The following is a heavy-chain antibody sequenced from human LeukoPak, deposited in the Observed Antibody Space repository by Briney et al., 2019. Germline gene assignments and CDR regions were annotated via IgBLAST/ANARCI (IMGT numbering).Heavy chain of an antibody. Sequence: SQTLSLTCTVSGGSISSGSYYWSWIRQPAGKGLEWIGRIYTSGSTNYNPSLKSRVTISVDTSKNQFSLKLSSVTAADTAVYYCASYRYCSSTSCYAGGFDPWGQGTLVTVSS. CDR3: ASYRYCSSTSCYAGGFDP. J-gene: IGHJ5*02. V-gene: IGHV4-61*02. CDR2: IYTSGST. CDR1: GGSISSGSYY. D-gene: IGHD2-2*01.